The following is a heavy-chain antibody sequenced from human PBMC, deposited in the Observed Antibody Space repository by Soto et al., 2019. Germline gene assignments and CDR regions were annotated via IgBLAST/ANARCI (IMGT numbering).Heavy chain of an antibody. CDR2: IIPIFGTA. Sequence: QVQLVQSGAEVKKPGSSVKVSCKASGGTFSSYAISWVRQAPGQGLEGMGGIIPIFGTANYAQKFQGRVTITADESTSTAYMELSSLRSEDTAVYYCARDKVVAAAGTSDYYYGMDVWGQGTTVTVSS. CDR3: ARDKVVAAAGTSDYYYGMDV. CDR1: GGTFSSYA. J-gene: IGHJ6*02. D-gene: IGHD6-13*01. V-gene: IGHV1-69*01.